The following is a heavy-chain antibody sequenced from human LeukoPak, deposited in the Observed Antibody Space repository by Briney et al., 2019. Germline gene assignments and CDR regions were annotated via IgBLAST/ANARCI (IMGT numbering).Heavy chain of an antibody. J-gene: IGHJ4*02. CDR1: GFTFDDYT. CDR3: AKAKSRSYSSGWHGPVGY. D-gene: IGHD6-19*01. Sequence: GGSLRLSCAASGFTFDDYTMHWVRQAPGKGLEWVSLISWDGGSTYCADSVKGRFTISRDNSKNSLYLQMNSLRTEDTALYYCAKAKSRSYSSGWHGPVGYWGQGTLVTVSS. CDR2: ISWDGGST. V-gene: IGHV3-43*01.